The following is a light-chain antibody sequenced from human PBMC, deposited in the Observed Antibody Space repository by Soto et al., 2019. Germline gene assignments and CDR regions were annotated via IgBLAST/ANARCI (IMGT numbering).Light chain of an antibody. Sequence: SALTQPPSASGSPGQSVTISCTGTKSDIGVYDFVSWYQHHPGKAPRLIIYEVVQRPSGVPDRFSGSKSGNTASLTVSGLQAADEADYFCKSYAGSNTYVFGSGTKGPVL. CDR1: KSDIGVYDF. CDR2: EVV. J-gene: IGLJ1*01. CDR3: KSYAGSNTYV. V-gene: IGLV2-8*01.